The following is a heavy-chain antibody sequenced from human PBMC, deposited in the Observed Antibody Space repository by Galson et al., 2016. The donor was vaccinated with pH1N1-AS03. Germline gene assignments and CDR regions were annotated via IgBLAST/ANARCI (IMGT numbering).Heavy chain of an antibody. Sequence: SLRLSCAASGFTFRTYGMNWVRQAPGKGLEWVSSISVTGGSTYYADSVKGRFTISRDHSKNTLYLQMSSLRAEDTAVYYCAKDRSSWPPGWGSVDSWGQGTLVTVSS. CDR2: ISVTGGST. J-gene: IGHJ4*02. D-gene: IGHD6-13*01. CDR1: GFTFRTYG. V-gene: IGHV3-23*01. CDR3: AKDRSSWPPGWGSVDS.